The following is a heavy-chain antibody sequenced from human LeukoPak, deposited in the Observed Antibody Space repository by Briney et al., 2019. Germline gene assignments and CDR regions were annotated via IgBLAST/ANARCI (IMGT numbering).Heavy chain of an antibody. D-gene: IGHD6-19*01. CDR3: ARPTGIAVAGNHHLFAPPRSGVVRPVDY. CDR1: VGPISSYY. J-gene: IGHJ4*02. CDR2: FYSIGSP. Sequence: SETLSLTCTFSVGPISSYYWRWIRQPGGRGVEWIGRFYSIGSPNNNTPRKSRVTLSQDPSKNQFSPKRSSVTPPGTAVYYCARPTGIAVAGNHHLFAPPRSGVVRPVDYWGQGTLVTVSS. V-gene: IGHV4-4*07.